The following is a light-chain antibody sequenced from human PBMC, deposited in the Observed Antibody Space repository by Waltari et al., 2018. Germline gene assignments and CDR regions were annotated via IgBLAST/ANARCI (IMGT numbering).Light chain of an antibody. V-gene: IGLV1-40*01. J-gene: IGLJ2*01. Sequence: QSVLTQPPSVSGAPGPRATISCTGSSSNIGAGSDLHGYQHPPGTAPKLLMYGNSNRPSGGPARFSGSKSGTSASLAITGLQAEDEADYYCQSYDSSLSGSRVFGGGTKLTVL. CDR2: GNS. CDR3: QSYDSSLSGSRV. CDR1: SSNIGAGSD.